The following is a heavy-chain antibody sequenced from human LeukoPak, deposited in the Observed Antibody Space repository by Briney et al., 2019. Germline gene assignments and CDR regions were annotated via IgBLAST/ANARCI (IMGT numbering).Heavy chain of an antibody. CDR2: ISSSGSTI. CDR3: ASQHGYSSSYRPH. Sequence: PGTSLRLSCAASGFTFSDYYMSWIRQAPGKGLEWVSYISSSGSTIYYADSVKGRFTISRDNAKNSLYLQMNSLRAEDTAVYYCASQHGYSSSYRPHWGQGTLVTVSS. V-gene: IGHV3-11*01. J-gene: IGHJ4*02. CDR1: GFTFSDYY. D-gene: IGHD6-13*01.